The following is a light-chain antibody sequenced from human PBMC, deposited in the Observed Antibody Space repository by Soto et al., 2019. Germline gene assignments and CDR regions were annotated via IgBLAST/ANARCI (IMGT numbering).Light chain of an antibody. CDR3: QQYGSSPIT. CDR2: GAS. J-gene: IGKJ5*01. CDR1: QSVSSS. V-gene: IGKV3-20*01. Sequence: DIVMTQSPATLSVSTKERATLSCRASQSVSSSLAWYQQKSGQAPRLLIYGASSRATGIPDRFSGTVSGTDFTLTISRLEPEDFAVYYCQQYGSSPITFGQGTRLENK.